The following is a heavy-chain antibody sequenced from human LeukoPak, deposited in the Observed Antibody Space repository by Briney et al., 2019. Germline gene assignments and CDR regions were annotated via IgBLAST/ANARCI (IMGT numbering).Heavy chain of an antibody. CDR2: IYHSGRT. V-gene: IGHV4-4*02. CDR1: GGSISSSNW. Sequence: SGTLSLTCVVSGGSISSSNWWSWVRQPPGKGLEWIGSIYHSGRTYYNPSLKSRVTISVDTSKNQFSLKLSSVTAADTAAYYCARPDYDSSGTDYWGQGTLVTVSS. D-gene: IGHD3-22*01. J-gene: IGHJ4*02. CDR3: ARPDYDSSGTDY.